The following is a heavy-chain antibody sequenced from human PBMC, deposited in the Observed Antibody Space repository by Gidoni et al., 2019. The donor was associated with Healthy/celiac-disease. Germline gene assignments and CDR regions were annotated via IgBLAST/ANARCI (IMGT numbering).Heavy chain of an antibody. D-gene: IGHD3-10*01. CDR2: INWNGGST. V-gene: IGHV3-20*04. J-gene: IGHJ4*02. CDR3: ARVDYYGSGSYYNGVDY. Sequence: EVQLVESGGGVVRPGGSLRLSCAASGFTFDAYGMSWVRQAPGKGLEWVSGINWNGGSTGYADSVKGRFTISRDNAKNSLYLQMNSLRAEDTALYYCARVDYYGSGSYYNGVDYWGQGTLVTVSS. CDR1: GFTFDAYG.